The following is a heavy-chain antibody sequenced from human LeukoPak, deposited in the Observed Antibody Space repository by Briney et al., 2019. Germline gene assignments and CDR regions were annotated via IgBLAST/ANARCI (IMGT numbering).Heavy chain of an antibody. J-gene: IGHJ6*02. CDR1: GFTFSSYA. D-gene: IGHD3-10*01. Sequence: GRSLRLSCAASGFTFSSYAMHWVRQAPGKGLEWVAVISYDGSNKYYADSVKGRSTISRDNSKNTLYLQMNSLRAEDTAVYYCARALWSGPVYYGMDVWGQGTTVTVSS. CDR3: ARALWSGPVYYGMDV. CDR2: ISYDGSNK. V-gene: IGHV3-30-3*01.